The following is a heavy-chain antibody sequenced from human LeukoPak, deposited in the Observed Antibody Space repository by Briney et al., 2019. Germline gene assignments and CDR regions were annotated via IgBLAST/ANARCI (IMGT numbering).Heavy chain of an antibody. V-gene: IGHV3-7*03. J-gene: IGHJ4*02. D-gene: IGHD6-13*01. CDR2: INEDETEK. CDR1: GFTFTNYW. CDR3: ARDLMGIAYRGAFYY. Sequence: SGGSLRLSCAVSGFTFTNYWMTWVRQAPGKGLQWVANINEDETEKFYVDSVVGRFTISRDNGKNFLYLQMNSLRPEDTAVYYCARDLMGIAYRGAFYYWGQGTLVTVSS.